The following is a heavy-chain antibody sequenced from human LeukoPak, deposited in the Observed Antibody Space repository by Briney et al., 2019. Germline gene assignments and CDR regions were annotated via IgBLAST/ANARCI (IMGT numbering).Heavy chain of an antibody. V-gene: IGHV3-33*01. CDR3: ARQGWGGNYFDY. J-gene: IGHJ4*02. CDR1: GFTLSSYG. Sequence: GGSLRLSCAASGFTLSSYGMHWVRQAPGKGLEWVAVIWYDGSNKNYADSVKGRFTISRDNSNNTLYLQMNSLRAEDTAVYYCARQGWGGNYFDYWGQGTLVTVSS. D-gene: IGHD3-16*01. CDR2: IWYDGSNK.